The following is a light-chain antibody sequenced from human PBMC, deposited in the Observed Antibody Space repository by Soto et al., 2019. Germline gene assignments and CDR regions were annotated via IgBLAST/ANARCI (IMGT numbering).Light chain of an antibody. V-gene: IGKV1-5*01. CDR2: DAS. CDR3: KAPT. CDR1: KRNSSW. J-gene: IGKJ5*01. Sequence: RDPITRRTSKRNSSWLAWYQQKPGKAPKLLIYDASTLQSGVPSRFSCCESGTAFTLTLRSLHSEDSALYFCKAPTF.